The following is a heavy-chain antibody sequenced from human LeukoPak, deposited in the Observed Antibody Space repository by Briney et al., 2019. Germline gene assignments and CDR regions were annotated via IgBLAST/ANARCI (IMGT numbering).Heavy chain of an antibody. CDR1: GGSISSYC. J-gene: IGHJ4*02. D-gene: IGHD3-22*01. CDR3: ARGGWSDSSGYYYNGLDY. Sequence: SETLSLTCTVSGGSISSYCWSWIRQPPGKGLEWIGYIYYSGSTNYNPSLKSRVTISVDTSKNQFSLKLSSVTAADTAVYYCARGGWSDSSGYYYNGLDYWGQGTLVTVSS. CDR2: IYYSGST. V-gene: IGHV4-59*01.